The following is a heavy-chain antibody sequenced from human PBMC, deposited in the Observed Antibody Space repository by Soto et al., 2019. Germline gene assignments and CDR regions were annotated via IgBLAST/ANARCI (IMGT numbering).Heavy chain of an antibody. J-gene: IGHJ4*02. CDR3: ARQRTTVVTQAYFDH. CDR2: IYYSGRT. Sequence: SETLSLTCIVSGESISSSSYYWGWIRQPPGKGLEWIGSIYYSGRTYYNPSSKSRVTISIDTSKNQFSLKLSSVTATDTAVYYCARQRTTVVTQAYFDHWGQGALVTVSS. V-gene: IGHV4-39*01. D-gene: IGHD2-21*02. CDR1: GESISSSSYY.